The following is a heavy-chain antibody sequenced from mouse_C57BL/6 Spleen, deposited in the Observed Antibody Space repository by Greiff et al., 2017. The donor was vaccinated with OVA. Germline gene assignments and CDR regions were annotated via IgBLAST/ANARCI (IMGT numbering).Heavy chain of an antibody. CDR2: ISDGGSYT. CDR3: ERDHRGYAMDY. J-gene: IGHJ4*01. Sequence: EVMLVESGGGLVKPGGSLKLSCAASGFTFSSYAMSWVRQTPEKRLEWVATISDGGSYTYYPDNVKGRFTISRDNAKNNLYLQMSHLKSEDTAMYYCERDHRGYAMDYWGQGTSVTVSS. CDR1: GFTFSSYA. V-gene: IGHV5-4*01.